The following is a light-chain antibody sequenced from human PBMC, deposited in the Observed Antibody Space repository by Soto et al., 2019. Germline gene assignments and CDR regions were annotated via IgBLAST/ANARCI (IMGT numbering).Light chain of an antibody. CDR2: GAS. CDR3: QQHSPWPPWT. J-gene: IGKJ1*01. CDR1: ENVRTF. V-gene: IGKV3-11*01. Sequence: VLTQSPATLYLSPRERATLSCRASENVRTFVDWYQQKPGQAPRLLIYGASNRATDIPARFSGSGSGTDFTLTISNLEPEDFAVYYCQQHSPWPPWTFGQGTRVEIQ.